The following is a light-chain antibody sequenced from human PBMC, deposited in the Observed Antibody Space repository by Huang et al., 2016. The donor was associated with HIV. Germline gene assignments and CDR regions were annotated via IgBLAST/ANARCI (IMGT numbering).Light chain of an antibody. CDR2: DES. CDR1: QRVSTY. CDR3: QQRSNWPGT. Sequence: ETVLTQSPATLSLSPGERATLSYRASQRVSTYLSWYQQKPGQAPRRLIYDESIRATGIPARFSGSGSGTDFTLTISSLEPEDFAVYYCQQRSNWPGTFGQGTKLEIK. V-gene: IGKV3-11*01. J-gene: IGKJ2*01.